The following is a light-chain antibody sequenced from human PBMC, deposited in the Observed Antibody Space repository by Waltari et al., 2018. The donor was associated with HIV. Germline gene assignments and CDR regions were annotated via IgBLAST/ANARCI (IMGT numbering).Light chain of an antibody. CDR2: AAS. CDR3: QQLYRYPLS. J-gene: IGKJ4*01. Sequence: DIQLTPSPSFLSASVGDRVTITCRASQDISTYLAWYQKVPGGTPKLLIYAASTLYTGVPSRFSGSGSGTEFTLTISALQSEDFSTYFCQQLYRYPLSFGGGTKV. V-gene: IGKV1-9*01. CDR1: QDISTY.